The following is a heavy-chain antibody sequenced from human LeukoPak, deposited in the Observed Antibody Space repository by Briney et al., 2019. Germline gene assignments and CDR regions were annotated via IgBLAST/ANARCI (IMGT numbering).Heavy chain of an antibody. CDR1: GFTFSSYA. D-gene: IGHD1-26*01. J-gene: IGHJ4*02. Sequence: GGSLRLSCAASGFTFSSYAMHWVRQAPGKGLEWVAVISYDGSNKYYADSVKGRFTISRDNSKNTLYLQMNGLRAEDTAIYYCANPIVGVTGIDSWGQGTLVTVSS. CDR2: ISYDGSNK. V-gene: IGHV3-30-3*01. CDR3: ANPIVGVTGIDS.